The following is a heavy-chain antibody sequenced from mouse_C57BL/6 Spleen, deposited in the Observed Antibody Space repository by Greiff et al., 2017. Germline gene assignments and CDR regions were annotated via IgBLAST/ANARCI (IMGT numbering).Heavy chain of an antibody. J-gene: IGHJ4*01. CDR2: IDPSDSYT. Sequence: QVQLQQPGAELVMPGASVKLSCKASGYTFTSYWMHWVKQRPGQGLEWIGEIDPSDSYTNYNQKFKGKSTLTVDKSSSTAYMQLSSLTSEDSAVEYCARSSNYFAMDYWGQGTSVTVSS. CDR1: GYTFTSYW. V-gene: IGHV1-69*01. D-gene: IGHD2-5*01. CDR3: ARSSNYFAMDY.